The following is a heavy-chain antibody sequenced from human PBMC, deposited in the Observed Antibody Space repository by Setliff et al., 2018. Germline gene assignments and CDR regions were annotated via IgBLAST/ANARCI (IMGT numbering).Heavy chain of an antibody. Sequence: SETLSLTCTVSGASISDHYWTWIRQPAGKELEWIGRVSASGSTTYNPSLKSRVTMSVDTSRNQISLNLTSVTAADTAMYYCARVFGDNDLPDIWGRGTMVTVSS. D-gene: IGHD2-21*02. CDR2: VSASGST. CDR3: ARVFGDNDLPDI. CDR1: GASISDHY. V-gene: IGHV4-4*07. J-gene: IGHJ3*02.